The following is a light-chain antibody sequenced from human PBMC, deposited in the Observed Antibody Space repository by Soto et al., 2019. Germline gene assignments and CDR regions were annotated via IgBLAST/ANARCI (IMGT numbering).Light chain of an antibody. J-gene: IGKJ4*01. Sequence: DIQMTQSPSTLSASVGDRVAITCRASQSISQWVAWYQQKPGRAPELLIYDASKLKSGVPSRFSGSGSGTEFTLTISSLQPEDFATYYCQQLNSYPPTFGGGTKVDIK. CDR2: DAS. CDR3: QQLNSYPPT. CDR1: QSISQW. V-gene: IGKV1-5*01.